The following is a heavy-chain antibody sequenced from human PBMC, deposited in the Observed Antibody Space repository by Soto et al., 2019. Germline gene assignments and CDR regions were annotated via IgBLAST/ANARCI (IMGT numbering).Heavy chain of an antibody. CDR1: GGSFSSYN. CDR2: IYYSGST. D-gene: IGHD2-21*02. Sequence: SETLSLTCTVSGGSFSSYNWSWIRQPPGKGLEWIGYIYYSGSTNYNPSLKSRVTISVDTSKNQFSLKLSSVTAADTAVYYCATHEPVTETDPPVWGQGTMVTVSS. J-gene: IGHJ3*01. CDR3: ATHEPVTETDPPV. V-gene: IGHV4-59*01.